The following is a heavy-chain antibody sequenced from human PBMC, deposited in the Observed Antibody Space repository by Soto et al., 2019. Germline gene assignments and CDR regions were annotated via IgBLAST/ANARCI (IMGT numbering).Heavy chain of an antibody. CDR3: ARTYYYDSSGYPYNWFDP. Sequence: QITLKESGPTLVKPTQTLTLTCTFSGFSLSTSGVGVGWIRQPPGKALEWLALIYWDDDKRYSPSLKSRLTITKDTSKNQVVLTMTNMDPVDTATYYCARTYYYDSSGYPYNWFDPWGQGTLVTVSS. D-gene: IGHD3-22*01. J-gene: IGHJ5*02. CDR1: GFSLSTSGVG. CDR2: IYWDDDK. V-gene: IGHV2-5*02.